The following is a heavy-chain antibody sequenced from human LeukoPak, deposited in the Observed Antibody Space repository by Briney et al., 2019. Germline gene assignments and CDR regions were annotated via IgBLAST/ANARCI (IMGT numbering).Heavy chain of an antibody. CDR3: ASGPSPNDSSGNGSDY. CDR1: GGSFSGYY. V-gene: IGHV4-34*01. D-gene: IGHD6-19*01. Sequence: SETLSLTCAVYGGSFSGYYWSWIRQPPGKGLEWIGEINRSGSTNYNPSLKSRVTISVDTSKNQFSLKLSSATAADTAVYYCASGPSPNDSSGNGSDYWGQGTLVTVSS. J-gene: IGHJ4*02. CDR2: INRSGST.